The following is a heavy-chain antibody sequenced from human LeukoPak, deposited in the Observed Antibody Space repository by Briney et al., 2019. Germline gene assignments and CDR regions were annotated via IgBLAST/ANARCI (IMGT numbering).Heavy chain of an antibody. Sequence: PSETLSVTCTVSGGSISSGGYYWSWIRQHPGKGLEWIGYIYYSGSTYYNPSLKSRVTISVDTSKNQFSLKLSSVTAADTAVYYCAREVRGVLNYYFDYWGQGTLVTVSS. V-gene: IGHV4-31*03. CDR2: IYYSGST. D-gene: IGHD3-10*01. J-gene: IGHJ4*02. CDR3: AREVRGVLNYYFDY. CDR1: GGSISSGGYY.